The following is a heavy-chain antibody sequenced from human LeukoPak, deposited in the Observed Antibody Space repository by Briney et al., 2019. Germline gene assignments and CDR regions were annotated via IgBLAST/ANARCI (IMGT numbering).Heavy chain of an antibody. J-gene: IGHJ4*02. D-gene: IGHD6-19*01. V-gene: IGHV3-74*01. Sequence: GGSLRLSCAASGFTFSKYWMLWVRQAPGKGLERVSRINTDGTVTTYADSVKGRFTVSRDNADNTLFLQMNSVRAEDTAVYYCATKQWLAPPPDSWGQGTPVSVSS. CDR3: ATKQWLAPPPDS. CDR1: GFTFSKYW. CDR2: INTDGTVT.